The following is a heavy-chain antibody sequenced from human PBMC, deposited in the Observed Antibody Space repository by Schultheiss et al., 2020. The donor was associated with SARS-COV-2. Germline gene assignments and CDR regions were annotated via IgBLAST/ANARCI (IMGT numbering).Heavy chain of an antibody. D-gene: IGHD6-19*01. V-gene: IGHV3-33*05. CDR1: GFTFSSYW. J-gene: IGHJ3*02. CDR2: ISFDGSTK. Sequence: GGSLRLSCAASGFTFSSYWMSWVRQAPGKGLEWVALISFDGSTKYFGDSVKGRFSVSRDNSKNTLYLQMNSLTPEDTAVYYCANGAVAGDDAFDIWGQGTMVTVSS. CDR3: ANGAVAGDDAFDI.